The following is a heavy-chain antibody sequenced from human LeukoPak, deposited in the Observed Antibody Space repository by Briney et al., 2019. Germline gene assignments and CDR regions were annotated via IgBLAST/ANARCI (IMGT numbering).Heavy chain of an antibody. J-gene: IGHJ4*02. V-gene: IGHV3-53*04. CDR1: GFTFSSYS. CDR2: IYSGGST. CDR3: ASLPYYYDSSGYVY. Sequence: GGSLRLSCAASGFTFSSYSMNWVRQAPGKGLEWVSVIYSGGSTYYADSVKGRFTISRHNSKNTLYLQMNSLRAEDTAVYYCASLPYYYDSSGYVYWGQGTLVTVSS. D-gene: IGHD3-22*01.